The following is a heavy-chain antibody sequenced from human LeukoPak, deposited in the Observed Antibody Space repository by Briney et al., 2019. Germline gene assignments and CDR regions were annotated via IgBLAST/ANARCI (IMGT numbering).Heavy chain of an antibody. CDR2: ISSSSSYI. CDR3: ARGSYCSGGSCFDY. D-gene: IGHD2-15*01. CDR1: GFTFSSYS. V-gene: IGHV3-21*01. J-gene: IGHJ4*02. Sequence: KTGGSLRLSCAASGFTFSSYSMNWVRQAPGKGLEWVSSISSSSSYIYYADSVKGRFTISRDNAKNSLYLQMSSLRAEDTAVYYCARGSYCSGGSCFDYWGQGTLVTVSS.